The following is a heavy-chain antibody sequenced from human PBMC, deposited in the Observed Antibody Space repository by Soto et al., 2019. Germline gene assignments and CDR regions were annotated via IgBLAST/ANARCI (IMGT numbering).Heavy chain of an antibody. CDR3: SRGVVVGGYAFDI. V-gene: IGHV3-66*01. CDR2: IYSGGIT. J-gene: IGHJ3*02. Sequence: EVQLVESGGGLVKPGGSLRLSCAASGFTVSSNYMSWVRQAPGKGLEWCSVIYSGGITYYADSVKGRFTISRDNSKNTLYLQMNSLRAEDTAVYYCSRGVVVGGYAFDIWGQGTMVTVSS. D-gene: IGHD2-15*01. CDR1: GFTVSSNY.